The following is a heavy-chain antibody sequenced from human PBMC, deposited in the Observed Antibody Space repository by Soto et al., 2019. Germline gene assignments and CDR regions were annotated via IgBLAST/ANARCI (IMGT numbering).Heavy chain of an antibody. CDR1: GFTFTSSA. D-gene: IGHD1-7*01. J-gene: IGHJ4*02. Sequence: TSVKVSCKDSGFTFTSSAMQWVRQARGQRLEWIGWIVVGSGNTNYAQKFQERVTITRDMSTSTAYMELRSLRSDDTAVYYCARVYRDNWNYEYYFDYWGQGTLVTVSS. CDR2: IVVGSGNT. V-gene: IGHV1-58*02. CDR3: ARVYRDNWNYEYYFDY.